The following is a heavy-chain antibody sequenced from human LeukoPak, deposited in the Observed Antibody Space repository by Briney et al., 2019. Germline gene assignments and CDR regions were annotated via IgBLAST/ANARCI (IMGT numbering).Heavy chain of an antibody. Sequence: GGSLSLSCAASGFTFSSYSMKWVRQAPGKGLDWLSYISSGSSTIYYADSVKGRFTISRDNTKKTLYLEMNSLRAEDTAVYFCARVAHFDRGMDVWGQGTTVTVSS. CDR3: ARVAHFDRGMDV. V-gene: IGHV3-48*04. D-gene: IGHD3-9*01. J-gene: IGHJ6*02. CDR2: ISSGSSTI. CDR1: GFTFSSYS.